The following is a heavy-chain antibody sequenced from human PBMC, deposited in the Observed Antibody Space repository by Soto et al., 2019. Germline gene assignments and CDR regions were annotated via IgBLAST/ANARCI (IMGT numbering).Heavy chain of an antibody. D-gene: IGHD3-16*01. J-gene: IGHJ4*03. CDR3: EHCGGSSGGTIEHDYFDL. Sequence: SQTLSLTCAISGDSVSSNSAAWNWIRQSPSRGLEWLGRTYYRSKWYNDYAVSVKSRITINPDTANNPFSLQLNSVTPEKTAVYYCEHCGGSSGGTIEHDYFDLWGQGTMVTVSS. CDR1: GDSVSSNSAA. V-gene: IGHV6-1*01. CDR2: TYYRSKWYN.